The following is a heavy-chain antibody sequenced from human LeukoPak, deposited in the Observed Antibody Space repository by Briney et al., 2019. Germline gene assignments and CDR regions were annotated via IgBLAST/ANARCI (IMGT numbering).Heavy chain of an antibody. CDR1: GFTFSSYS. CDR3: ARWGIAAAGTTFDY. CDR2: ISSSSSYI. V-gene: IGHV3-21*01. D-gene: IGHD6-13*01. J-gene: IGHJ4*02. Sequence: PGGSLRLSCAASGFTFSSYSMNWVRQAPGKGLEWVSSISSSSSYIYYADSVKGRFTISRDNAKNSLYLQMNSLRAEDTAVYYCARWGIAAAGTTFDYWGQGTLVTVSS.